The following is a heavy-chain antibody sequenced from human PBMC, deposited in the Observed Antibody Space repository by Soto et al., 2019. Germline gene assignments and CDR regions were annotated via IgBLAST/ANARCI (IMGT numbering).Heavy chain of an antibody. J-gene: IGHJ4*02. D-gene: IGHD6-6*01. V-gene: IGHV3-23*01. Sequence: GGSLRLSCAASGFTFSSYAMSWVRQAPGKGLEWVSAIRGSGGSTYYADSVKGRFTISRDHSKNTLYLKMNSQMAEDTAVSYYAKDWPPVAARPSLGYFDFCGQVTMVAVSS. CDR3: AKDWPPVAARPSLGYFDF. CDR2: IRGSGGST. CDR1: GFTFSSYA.